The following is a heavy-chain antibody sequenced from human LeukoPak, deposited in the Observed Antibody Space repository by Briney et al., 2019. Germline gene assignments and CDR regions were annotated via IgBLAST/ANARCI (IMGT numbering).Heavy chain of an antibody. CDR2: ISAYNGNT. CDR1: GYTFTSYG. J-gene: IGHJ5*02. Sequence: GASVKVSCKASGYTFTSYGISWVRQAPGQGLEWVGWISAYNGNTNYAQKLQGRVTMTTDTSTSTAYMELRSLRSDDTAVYYCAREARITMVRGPTYWFDPWGQGTLVTVSS. V-gene: IGHV1-18*01. D-gene: IGHD3-10*01. CDR3: AREARITMVRGPTYWFDP.